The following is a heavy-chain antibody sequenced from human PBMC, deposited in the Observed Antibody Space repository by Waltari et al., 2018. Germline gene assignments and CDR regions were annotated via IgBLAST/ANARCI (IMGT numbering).Heavy chain of an antibody. D-gene: IGHD6-19*01. CDR1: GGSFSGYY. CDR2: INHSGST. Sequence: QVQLQQWGAGLLKPSETLSLTCAVYGGSFSGYYWSWIRQPPGKGLEWIGEINHSGSTNYKPSLKSRVTISVDTSKNQFSLKLSSVTAADTAVYYCARRDSSGWYYFDYWGQGTLVTVSS. V-gene: IGHV4-34*01. CDR3: ARRDSSGWYYFDY. J-gene: IGHJ4*02.